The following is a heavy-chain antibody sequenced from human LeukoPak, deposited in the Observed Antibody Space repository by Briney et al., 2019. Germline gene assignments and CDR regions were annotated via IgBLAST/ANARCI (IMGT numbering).Heavy chain of an antibody. D-gene: IGHD4-17*01. CDR2: ISAYNGNT. Sequence: ASVKVSCKASGYTFTSYGISWVRQAPGQGLEWMGWISAYNGNTNYAQKLQGRVTMITDTSTSTAYMELRSLRSDDTAVYYCARVGPTTYYYYNMDVWGKGTTVTVSS. CDR1: GYTFTSYG. CDR3: ARVGPTTYYYYNMDV. J-gene: IGHJ6*03. V-gene: IGHV1-18*01.